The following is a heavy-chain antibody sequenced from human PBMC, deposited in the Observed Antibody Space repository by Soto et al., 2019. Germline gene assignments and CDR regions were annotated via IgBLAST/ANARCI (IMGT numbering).Heavy chain of an antibody. CDR1: GFTFSSYA. J-gene: IGHJ4*02. Sequence: EVQLLVSGGGLVQPGGSLRLSCAASGFTFSSYAMSWVRQAPGKGLEWVSAISGSGGSTYYADSVKGRFTISRDNSKNTLYLQINSLRAEDTAVYYCAQSEGYSYGYFVYWGQGTLVTVSS. CDR2: ISGSGGST. V-gene: IGHV3-23*01. CDR3: AQSEGYSYGYFVY. D-gene: IGHD5-18*01.